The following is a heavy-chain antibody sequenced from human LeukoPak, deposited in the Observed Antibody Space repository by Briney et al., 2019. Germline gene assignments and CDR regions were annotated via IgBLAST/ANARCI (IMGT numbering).Heavy chain of an antibody. CDR3: ARASYGSESPGPFYYGVDV. D-gene: IGHD3-10*01. Sequence: PGGSLRLSCAASGFTFSSYGMHWVRQAPGKGLEWVAVIWYDGSNKCYADSVKGRFTISRDNSKNTLYLQMNSLRAEDTAVYYCARASYGSESPGPFYYGVDVWGQGTTVTVSS. V-gene: IGHV3-33*01. J-gene: IGHJ6*02. CDR1: GFTFSSYG. CDR2: IWYDGSNK.